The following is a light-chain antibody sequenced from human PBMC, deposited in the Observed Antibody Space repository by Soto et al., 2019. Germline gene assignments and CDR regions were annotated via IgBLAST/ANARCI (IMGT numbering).Light chain of an antibody. CDR1: SGHSSYA. Sequence: QLVLTQSPSASASLGASVKLTCTLSSGHSSYAIAWHQQQPEKGPRYLMKLNSDGSHSKGDGIPDRFSGSSSGAERYLTISSLQSEDEADYYCQTWGTGLWVLGGGTKVTVL. CDR2: LNSDGSH. CDR3: QTWGTGLWV. J-gene: IGLJ3*02. V-gene: IGLV4-69*01.